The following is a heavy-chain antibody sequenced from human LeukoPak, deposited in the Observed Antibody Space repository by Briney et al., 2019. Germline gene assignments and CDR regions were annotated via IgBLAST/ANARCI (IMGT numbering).Heavy chain of an antibody. V-gene: IGHV4-59*01. D-gene: IGHD5-18*01. CDR1: GGSISTSY. Sequence: SETLSLTCTVSGGSISTSYWSWIRQPPGKGLEWIGNIYYSGSSNYNPSLKSRVTISVDTSKNQFSLKLSSVTAADTAVYYCARGGYSYGYPPDYWGQGTLVTASS. J-gene: IGHJ4*02. CDR2: IYYSGSS. CDR3: ARGGYSYGYPPDY.